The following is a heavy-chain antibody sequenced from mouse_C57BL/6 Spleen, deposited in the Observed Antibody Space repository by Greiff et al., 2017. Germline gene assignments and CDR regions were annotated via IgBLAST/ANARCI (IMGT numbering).Heavy chain of an antibody. V-gene: IGHV1-69*01. Sequence: QVQLQQPGAELVMPGASVKLSCKASGYTFTSYWMHWVKQRPGQGLEWIGEIAPSDSYTNYNQKFKGKSTLTVDKSSSTAYMQLSSLTSEDSAVYYCARAYDYDDGDYAMDYGGQGTSVTVSS. D-gene: IGHD2-4*01. CDR2: IAPSDSYT. CDR3: ARAYDYDDGDYAMDY. CDR1: GYTFTSYW. J-gene: IGHJ4*01.